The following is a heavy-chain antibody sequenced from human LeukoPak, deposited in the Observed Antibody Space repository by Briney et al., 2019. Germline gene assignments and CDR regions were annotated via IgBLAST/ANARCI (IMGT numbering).Heavy chain of an antibody. CDR1: GFTSTNAW. CDR2: IKSKTDGGTT. V-gene: IGHV3-15*01. D-gene: IGHD1-26*01. CDR3: AAAAKVGGY. Sequence: GGSLRLSCAASGFTSTNAWMSWVRQAPGKGLEWVGRIKSKTDGGTTDYAAPVKGRFTISRDDSKNTLFLEMSSLKTEDTAVYYCAAAAKVGGYWGQGTLVTVSS. J-gene: IGHJ4*02.